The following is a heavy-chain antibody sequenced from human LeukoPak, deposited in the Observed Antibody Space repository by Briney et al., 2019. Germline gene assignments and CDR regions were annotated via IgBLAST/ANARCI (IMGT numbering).Heavy chain of an antibody. J-gene: IGHJ4*02. V-gene: IGHV3-7*03. CDR3: ARGGLPGGFDY. CDR2: INQDGREI. CDR1: GFADSRSW. Sequence: GGSLRLSCAASGFADSRSWMTWVRQAPGKGLEWVANINQDGREIDYVDSVRGRFTISSDNAENSLCLQMNSLRAEDTAVYYCARGGLPGGFDYWGQGTLVTVSS. D-gene: IGHD4-23*01.